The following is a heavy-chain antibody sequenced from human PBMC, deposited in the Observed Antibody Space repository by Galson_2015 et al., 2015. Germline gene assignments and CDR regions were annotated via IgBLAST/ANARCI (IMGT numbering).Heavy chain of an antibody. D-gene: IGHD2-15*01. J-gene: IGHJ4*02. V-gene: IGHV3-30-3*01. CDR1: GFTFSSYA. CDR2: ISYDGSNE. Sequence: SLRLSCAAYGFTFSSYAMHWVRQAPGKGLEWVAVISYDGSNEYYAESVKGRFTMSRDNSKNTLYLQMNSLRAEDTAVYYCARFKGCGSTTCQGTYDYWGQGALFTVSS. CDR3: ARFKGCGSTTCQGTYDY.